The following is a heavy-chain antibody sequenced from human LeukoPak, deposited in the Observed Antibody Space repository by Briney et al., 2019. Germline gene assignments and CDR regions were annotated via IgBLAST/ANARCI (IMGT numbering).Heavy chain of an antibody. Sequence: ASVKVSCKASGYTFTSYGISWVRQAPGQGLEWMGWISAYNGNTNYAQKLRGRVTMTTDTYTSTAYMELRSLRSDDTAVYYCARGKGRITMVRGVIITNDYWGQGTLVTVSS. D-gene: IGHD3-10*01. CDR1: GYTFTSYG. J-gene: IGHJ4*02. CDR3: ARGKGRITMVRGVIITNDY. CDR2: ISAYNGNT. V-gene: IGHV1-18*01.